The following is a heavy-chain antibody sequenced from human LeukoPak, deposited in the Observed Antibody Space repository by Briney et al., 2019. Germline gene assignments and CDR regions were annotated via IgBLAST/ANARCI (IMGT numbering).Heavy chain of an antibody. CDR1: GFTFNSYA. D-gene: IGHD4-23*01. Sequence: GGSLRLSCAASGFTFNSYAMSWVRQAPGKGLEWVSAIVGDTVTFYTDSVKGRFTISRDNSKNTLCLQMNGLRAEDTAIYYCAKGSAQWELYDYWGQGTLVTVSS. V-gene: IGHV3-23*01. CDR3: AKGSAQWELYDY. J-gene: IGHJ4*02. CDR2: IVGDTVT.